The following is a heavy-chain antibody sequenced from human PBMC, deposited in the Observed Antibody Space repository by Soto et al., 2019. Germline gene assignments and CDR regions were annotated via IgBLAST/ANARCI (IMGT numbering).Heavy chain of an antibody. CDR1: GFTFSSYG. CDR2: ISYDGSNK. V-gene: IGHV3-30*18. J-gene: IGHJ4*02. Sequence: QVQLVESGGGVVQPGRSLRLSCAASGFTFSSYGMHWVRQAPGKGLEWVAVISYDGSNKYYADSVKGRFTISRDNSKNTLYLQMNSLRAEDTAVYYCAKEVSGSYSFWGQGTPVTVSS. CDR3: AKEVSGSYSF. D-gene: IGHD3-10*01.